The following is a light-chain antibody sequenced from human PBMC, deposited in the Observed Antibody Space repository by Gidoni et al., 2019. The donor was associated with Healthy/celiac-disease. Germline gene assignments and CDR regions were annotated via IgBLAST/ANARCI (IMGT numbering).Light chain of an antibody. Sequence: QSVLTHPPSASGPPWQRVTISCSGSSSTIGSNTVNWYQQLPGTAPKLLIYSNNQRPSGVPDRFSGSKSGTSASRAISGLQSEEEADYYCAAGDDSLNGPVFGGGTKLTVL. CDR3: AAGDDSLNGPV. V-gene: IGLV1-44*01. J-gene: IGLJ2*01. CDR2: SNN. CDR1: SSTIGSNT.